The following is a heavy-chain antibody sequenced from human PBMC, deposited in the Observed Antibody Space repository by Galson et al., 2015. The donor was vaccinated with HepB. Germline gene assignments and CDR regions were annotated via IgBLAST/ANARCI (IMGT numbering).Heavy chain of an antibody. CDR3: ANEAMEYYDFWSGYSPVLDGMDV. CDR2: ISGSGGST. D-gene: IGHD3-3*01. J-gene: IGHJ6*02. Sequence: SLRLSCAASGFTFSSYAMSWVRQAPGKGLEWVSAISGSGGSTYYADSVKGRFTISRDNSKNTLYLQMNSLRAEDTAVYYCANEAMEYYDFWSGYSPVLDGMDVWGQGTTVTVSS. V-gene: IGHV3-23*01. CDR1: GFTFSSYA.